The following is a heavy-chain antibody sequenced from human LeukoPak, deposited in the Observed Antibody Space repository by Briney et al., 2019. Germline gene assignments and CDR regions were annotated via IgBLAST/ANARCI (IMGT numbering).Heavy chain of an antibody. CDR3: ARVRIAAASNGVDYYYYLDV. V-gene: IGHV3-66*02. CDR2: IYSGGST. Sequence: GGSLRLSCAASGFTVSSNYMSWVRQAPGKGLEWVSVIYSGGSTYYADSVKGRFTISRDNSKNTLYLQMNSLRAEDTAVYYCARVRIAAASNGVDYYYYLDVWGKGTTVTVSS. D-gene: IGHD6-13*01. J-gene: IGHJ6*03. CDR1: GFTVSSNY.